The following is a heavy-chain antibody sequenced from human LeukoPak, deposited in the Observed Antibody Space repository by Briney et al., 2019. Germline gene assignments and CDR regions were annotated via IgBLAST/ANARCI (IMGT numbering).Heavy chain of an antibody. V-gene: IGHV3-23*01. CDR2: ISGSGGNT. Sequence: GGTLRLSCAASGFTFSSYGMSWVRQAPGKGLEWVSAISGSGGNTYYADSVKGRFTISRDNSKNTLYLQMNNLRAEDTAVYYCAGDGSGSQGASYYYMDVWGKGTTVTISS. D-gene: IGHD3-10*01. CDR1: GFTFSSYG. J-gene: IGHJ6*03. CDR3: AGDGSGSQGASYYYMDV.